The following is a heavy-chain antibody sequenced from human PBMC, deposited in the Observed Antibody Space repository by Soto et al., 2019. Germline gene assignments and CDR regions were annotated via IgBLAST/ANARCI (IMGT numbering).Heavy chain of an antibody. CDR2: ISYDGSNK. J-gene: IGHJ6*02. CDR3: ASDYCYDSSGYDHYYYYGMDV. Sequence: GGSLRLSCAASGFTFSSYAMHWVRQAPGKGLEWVAVISYDGSNKYYADSVKGRFTISRDNSKNTLYLQMNSLRAEDTAVYYCASDYCYDSSGYDHYYYYGMDVWGQGTTVTVSS. V-gene: IGHV3-30-3*01. D-gene: IGHD3-22*01. CDR1: GFTFSSYA.